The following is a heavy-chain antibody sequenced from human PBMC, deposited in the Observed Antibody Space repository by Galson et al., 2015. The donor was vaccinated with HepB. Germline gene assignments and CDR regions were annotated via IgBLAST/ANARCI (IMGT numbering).Heavy chain of an antibody. CDR3: ARSLYSSSWYPRYYYYGMDV. D-gene: IGHD6-13*01. CDR2: ISSSGSTM. CDR1: GFTFSSYE. V-gene: IGHV3-48*03. Sequence: SLRLSCAASGFTFSSYEMNWVRQAPGKGLEWVSYISSSGSTMYYADSVKGRFTISRDNAKNSLYLQMNSLRAEDTAVYYCARSLYSSSWYPRYYYYGMDVWGQGTTVTVSS. J-gene: IGHJ6*02.